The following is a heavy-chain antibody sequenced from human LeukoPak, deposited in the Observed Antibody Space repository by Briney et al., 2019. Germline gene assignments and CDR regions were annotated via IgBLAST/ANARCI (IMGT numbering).Heavy chain of an antibody. CDR1: GHSFTSYD. Sequence: ASVKVSCKASGHSFTSYDMHWVRQAPGQGLEWMGIITTSSGSTSYAQNFQGRVTMTPDTSTSTVYMELSSLRSEDTATYYCARVRAVAAVGPEFVYWGQGALVTVSS. D-gene: IGHD6-13*01. V-gene: IGHV1-46*01. CDR2: ITTSSGST. CDR3: ARVRAVAAVGPEFVY. J-gene: IGHJ4*02.